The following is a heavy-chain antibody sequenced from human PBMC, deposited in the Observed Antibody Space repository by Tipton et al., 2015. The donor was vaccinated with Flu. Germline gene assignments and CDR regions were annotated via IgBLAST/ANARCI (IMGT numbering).Heavy chain of an antibody. J-gene: IGHJ1*01. CDR1: GVTVSSNY. CDR2: IYPGGKT. Sequence: SLRLSCAASGVTVSSNYMNWVRQTPGWGLEWVSVIYPGGKTYYADSVKGRFTISRDNSKNTLLLLMNSLRVEDTAVYYCATTPSGDEGGYFRHWGQGTLVTVSS. V-gene: IGHV3-53*01. D-gene: IGHD2-21*02. CDR3: ATTPSGDEGGYFRH.